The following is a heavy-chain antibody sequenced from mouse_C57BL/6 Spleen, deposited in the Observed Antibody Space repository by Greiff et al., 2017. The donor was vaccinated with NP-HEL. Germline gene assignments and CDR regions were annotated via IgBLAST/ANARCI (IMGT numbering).Heavy chain of an antibody. D-gene: IGHD3-2*02. V-gene: IGHV1-15*01. J-gene: IGHJ3*01. CDR1: GYTFTDYE. CDR3: ARGSSGFAWFAY. CDR2: IDPETGGT. Sequence: QVQLQQSGAELVRPGASVTLSCKASGYTFTDYEMHWVKQTPVHGLEWIGAIDPETGGTAYNEKFKSKATLTVDTSSSTAYMQLSSLTSEDSAVYYCARGSSGFAWFAYWGQGTLVTVSA.